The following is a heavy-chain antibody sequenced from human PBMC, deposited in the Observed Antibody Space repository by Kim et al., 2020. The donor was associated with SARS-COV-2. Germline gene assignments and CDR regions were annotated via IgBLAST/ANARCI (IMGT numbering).Heavy chain of an antibody. J-gene: IGHJ3*02. CDR3: ARATCGGDCYYDAFDI. D-gene: IGHD2-21*02. CDR2: IYSVGST. V-gene: IGHV3-66*02. CDR1: GFTVSSNY. Sequence: GGSLRLSCAASGFTVSSNYMSWVRQAPGKGLEWVSVIYSVGSTYYADSVKGRFTISRDNSKNTLYLQMNSLRTEDTAVYYCARATCGGDCYYDAFDIWGQATMVTVSS.